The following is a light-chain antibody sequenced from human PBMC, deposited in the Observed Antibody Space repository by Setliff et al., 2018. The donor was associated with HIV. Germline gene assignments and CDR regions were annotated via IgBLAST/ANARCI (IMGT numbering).Light chain of an antibody. V-gene: IGLV1-47*01. Sequence: QSVLTQPPSASGTPGQRVTISCSGSSSNIGSNYVYWYQQLPGTAPKLLIYGNNQRPSGVPDRFSGSKSGTSASLAISGLRSEDEADYYCAAWDDSLSKVFGTGTKVTVL. CDR1: SSNIGSNY. CDR3: AAWDDSLSKV. J-gene: IGLJ1*01. CDR2: GNN.